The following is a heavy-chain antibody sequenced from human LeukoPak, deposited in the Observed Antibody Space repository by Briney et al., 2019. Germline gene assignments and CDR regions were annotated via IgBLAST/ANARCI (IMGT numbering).Heavy chain of an antibody. Sequence: GGSLRLSRAASGFTFSDYIMNWVRQAPGKGLEWVSFISSSSSYIYYADSVKGRFTISRDNAKNSLYLQMNSLRVEDTAVYYCARGPLGGYNSAWFDPWGQGTLVTVSS. D-gene: IGHD5-24*01. V-gene: IGHV3-21*01. CDR1: GFTFSDYI. CDR3: ARGPLGGYNSAWFDP. CDR2: ISSSSSYI. J-gene: IGHJ5*02.